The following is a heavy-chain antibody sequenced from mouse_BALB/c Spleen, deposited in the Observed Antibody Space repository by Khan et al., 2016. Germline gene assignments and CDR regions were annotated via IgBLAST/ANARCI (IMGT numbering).Heavy chain of an antibody. J-gene: IGHJ1*01. D-gene: IGHD1-2*01. CDR2: ISYSGST. V-gene: IGHV3-2*02. CDR3: ARGHYYGYWYFDV. CDR1: GYSITSDYA. Sequence: EVKLEVSGPGLVKPSQSLSLTCTVTGYSITSDYAWNWIRQFPGNKLEWMGYISYSGSTSYNPSLKSRISITRDTSKNQFFLQLNSVTTEDTATYYCARGHYYGYWYFDVWGAGTTVTVSS.